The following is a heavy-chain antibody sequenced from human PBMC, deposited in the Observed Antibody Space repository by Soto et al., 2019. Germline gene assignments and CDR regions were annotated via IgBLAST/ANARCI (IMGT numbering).Heavy chain of an antibody. CDR1: GYTFTSYD. V-gene: IGHV1-8*01. CDR3: ARGYTMVRGVISPNYYYYMDV. Sequence: ASVKVSCKASGYTFTSYDINWVRQATGQGLEWMGWMNPNSGNTGYAQKFQGRVTMTRNTSISTAYMELSSLRSEDTAVYYCARGYTMVRGVISPNYYYYMDVWGKGTTVTVSS. J-gene: IGHJ6*03. D-gene: IGHD3-10*01. CDR2: MNPNSGNT.